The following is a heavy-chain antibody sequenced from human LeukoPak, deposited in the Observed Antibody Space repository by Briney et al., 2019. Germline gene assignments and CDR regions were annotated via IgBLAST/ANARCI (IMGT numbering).Heavy chain of an antibody. J-gene: IGHJ4*02. D-gene: IGHD3-22*01. CDR2: ISWNSGSI. CDR3: AKDTHYYYDSSGYNSFDY. Sequence: GGSLRLSCAASGFTFDDYAMHWVRQAPGKGLEWVSGISWNSGSIGYADSVKGRFTISRDNAKNSLYLQMNSLRAEDTALYYCAKDTHYYYDSSGYNSFDYWGQGTLVTVSS. V-gene: IGHV3-9*01. CDR1: GFTFDDYA.